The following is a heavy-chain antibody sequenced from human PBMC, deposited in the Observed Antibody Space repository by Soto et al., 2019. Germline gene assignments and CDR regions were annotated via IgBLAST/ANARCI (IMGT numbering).Heavy chain of an antibody. V-gene: IGHV4-30-4*01. J-gene: IGHJ4*02. Sequence: PSETLSLTCTVSGGSISSGDYYWSWIRQPPGKGLEWIGYIYYSGSTYYNPSLKSRVTISVDTSKNQFSLKLSSVTAADTAVYYCARAGEASGYVGYWGQGTRVTVSS. CDR1: GGSISSGDYY. D-gene: IGHD1-26*01. CDR3: ARAGEASGYVGY. CDR2: IYYSGST.